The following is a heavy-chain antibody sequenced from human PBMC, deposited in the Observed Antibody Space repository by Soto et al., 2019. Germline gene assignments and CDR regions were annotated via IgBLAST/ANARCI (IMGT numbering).Heavy chain of an antibody. CDR2: IYYSGST. J-gene: IGHJ6*02. Sequence: SESLSLSCTVSGGSVSSGSYYWSWIRQPPGKGLEWIGYIYYSGSTNYNPSLKSRVTISVDTSKNQFSLKLSSVTAADTAVYYCVRVYCSGGSCYSVYYYYGMDVWGQGTTVTVSS. D-gene: IGHD2-15*01. CDR3: VRVYCSGGSCYSVYYYYGMDV. CDR1: GGSVSSGSYY. V-gene: IGHV4-61*01.